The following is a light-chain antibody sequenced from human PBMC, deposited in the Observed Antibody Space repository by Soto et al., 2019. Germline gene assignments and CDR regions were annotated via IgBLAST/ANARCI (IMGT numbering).Light chain of an antibody. CDR3: GTWDSSLSAVV. J-gene: IGLJ2*01. Sequence: QSMLTQPPSVSAAPGQTVTISCSGSSSNIGNNYVSWYQHLPGTAPKLLISDNSERPSGIPDRFSGSKSGTSATLAITGLQTGDEADYFCGTWDSSLSAVVFGGGTKVTVL. CDR1: SSNIGNNY. CDR2: DNS. V-gene: IGLV1-51*01.